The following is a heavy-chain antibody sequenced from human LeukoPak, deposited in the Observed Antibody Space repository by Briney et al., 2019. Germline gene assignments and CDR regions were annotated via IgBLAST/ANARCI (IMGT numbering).Heavy chain of an antibody. Sequence: GGSLRLSCVASGLAFSSYSMHWVRQAPGKGLEWVAVIWYDGSNKYYADSVKGRFTISRDNSKNTLYLQMNSLRAEDTAVYYCARSHRSNAQDYWGQGTLVTVSS. V-gene: IGHV3-33*08. D-gene: IGHD1-14*01. CDR2: IWYDGSNK. J-gene: IGHJ4*02. CDR3: ARSHRSNAQDY. CDR1: GLAFSSYS.